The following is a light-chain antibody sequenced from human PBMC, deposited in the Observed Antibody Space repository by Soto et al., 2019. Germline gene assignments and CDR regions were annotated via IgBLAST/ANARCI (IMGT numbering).Light chain of an antibody. CDR1: NSNIGRNP. V-gene: IGLV1-44*01. J-gene: IGLJ2*01. Sequence: QSVLTQPPSASGTPGQRVTISCSGSNSNIGRNPVTWYQQLPGTAPKLLIYSNNQRPSGVPDRFSGSKSGTSASLAISGLQSEDEADYYCAAWDDSLNGVLFGGGTKVTVL. CDR3: AAWDDSLNGVL. CDR2: SNN.